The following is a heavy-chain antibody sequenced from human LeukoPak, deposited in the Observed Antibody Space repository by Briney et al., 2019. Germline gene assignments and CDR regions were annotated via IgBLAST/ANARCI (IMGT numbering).Heavy chain of an antibody. J-gene: IGHJ4*02. D-gene: IGHD5-24*01. CDR1: GFTFSSYS. V-gene: IGHV3-48*02. Sequence: GGSPRLSCAASGFTFSSYSMNWVRQAPGKGLEWVSYISSSSSTIYYADSVKGRFTISRDNAKNSLYLQMNSLRDEDTAVYYCARDPTRWLQLRRYFDYWGQGTLVTVSS. CDR2: ISSSSSTI. CDR3: ARDPTRWLQLRRYFDY.